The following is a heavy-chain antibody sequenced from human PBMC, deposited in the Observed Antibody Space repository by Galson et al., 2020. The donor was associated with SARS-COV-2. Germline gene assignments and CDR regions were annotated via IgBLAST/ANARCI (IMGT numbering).Heavy chain of an antibody. D-gene: IGHD3-10*01. CDR1: GYTFTTYG. J-gene: IGHJ4*02. Sequence: ASVKVSCKASGYTFTTYGISWVRQAPGQGLAWMGWINTYNGNTNFAQELQGRVTMTTDTSTSTAYLELRSLRSDDTAVYYCARSTISAYYFPFDYWGQGTLVTVSS. V-gene: IGHV1-18*04. CDR3: ARSTISAYYFPFDY. CDR2: INTYNGNT.